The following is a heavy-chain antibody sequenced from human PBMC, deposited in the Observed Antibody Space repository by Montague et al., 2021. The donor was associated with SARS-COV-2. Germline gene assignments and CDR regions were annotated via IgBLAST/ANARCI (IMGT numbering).Heavy chain of an antibody. CDR2: IYSGGST. J-gene: IGHJ6*02. D-gene: IGHD6-13*01. Sequence: SLRLSCAASGFTVSSNYMSWVRQAPGKGLEWVSVIYSGGSTYYADSVKGRFTISRHNSKNTLYLQVNSLRAEDTAVYYCARGLRIAAAGTGSGYYYGMDVWGQGTTVTVSS. CDR1: GFTVSSNY. V-gene: IGHV3-53*04. CDR3: ARGLRIAAAGTGSGYYYGMDV.